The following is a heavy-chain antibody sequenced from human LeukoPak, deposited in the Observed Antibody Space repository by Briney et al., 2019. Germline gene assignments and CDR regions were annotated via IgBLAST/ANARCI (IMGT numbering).Heavy chain of an antibody. CDR2: IYRSGST. D-gene: IGHD6-6*01. CDR1: GGSISNYY. CDR3: ARVVGYNSSSPYFDY. J-gene: IGHJ4*02. Sequence: SETLSLTCTVSGGSISNYYWSWIRQTAGKGLEWIGRIYRSGSTNYNPSLKSRVTMSVDTSENQFSLKLSSVTAADTAVYYCARVVGYNSSSPYFDYWGQGTLVTVSS. V-gene: IGHV4-4*07.